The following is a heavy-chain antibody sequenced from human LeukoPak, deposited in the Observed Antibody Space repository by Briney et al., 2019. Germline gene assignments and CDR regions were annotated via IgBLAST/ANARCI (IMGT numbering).Heavy chain of an antibody. CDR2: IYYSGST. CDR3: ARTTVVTAIYYYYGMDV. CDR1: GGSISSSSYY. Sequence: SETLSLTCTVSGGSISSSSYYWGWIRQPPGKGLEWIGYIYYSGSTYYNPSLKSRVTTSVDTSKNQFSLKLSSVTAADTAVYYCARTTVVTAIYYYYGMDVWGQGTTVTVSS. D-gene: IGHD2-21*02. J-gene: IGHJ6*02. V-gene: IGHV4-30-4*08.